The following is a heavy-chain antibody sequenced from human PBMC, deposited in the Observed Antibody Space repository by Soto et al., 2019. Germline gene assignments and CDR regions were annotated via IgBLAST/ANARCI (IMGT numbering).Heavy chain of an antibody. CDR1: GYTFTSYG. CDR2: ISAYNGNT. CDR3: ARARGAYGMDV. V-gene: IGHV1-18*01. J-gene: IGHJ6*02. Sequence: QVQLVQSGAEVKKPGASVKVSCKASGYTFTSYGISWVRQAPGQGLEWMGWISAYNGNTNYAQKPQGRVTMTTDTSTSTAYMALRSLRADATAVYSCARARGAYGMDVWGQGTTVTVSS.